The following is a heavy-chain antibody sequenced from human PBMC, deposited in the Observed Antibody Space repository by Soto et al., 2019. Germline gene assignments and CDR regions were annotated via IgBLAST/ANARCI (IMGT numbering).Heavy chain of an antibody. CDR3: ARARGTYLVGFHV. J-gene: IGHJ4*02. CDR1: GGSISSFY. CDR2: INYNGNT. Sequence: SETLSLTCTVSGGSISSFYWSWIRQPPGKGLEWIGYINYNGNTNYNPSLRSRVTVSVDTSKNQFSLKLNSVTAADTAVYYCARARGTYLVGFHVWGQGTLVTVSS. V-gene: IGHV4-59*01. D-gene: IGHD1-26*01.